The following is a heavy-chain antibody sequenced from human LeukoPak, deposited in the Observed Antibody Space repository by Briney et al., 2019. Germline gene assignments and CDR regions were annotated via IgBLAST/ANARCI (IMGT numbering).Heavy chain of an antibody. CDR2: TYYSGST. CDR3: ARGARYYYGSGSYGNYYMDV. V-gene: IGHV4-59*11. Sequence: SETLSLNCTVSGGSIISHYWSWIRQPPRKGLEWIGYTYYSGSTNYNPSLKSRVIISVDTSKNQFSLKLSSVTAADTAVYYCARGARYYYGSGSYGNYYMDVWGKGTTVTVSS. J-gene: IGHJ6*03. CDR1: GGSIISHY. D-gene: IGHD3-10*01.